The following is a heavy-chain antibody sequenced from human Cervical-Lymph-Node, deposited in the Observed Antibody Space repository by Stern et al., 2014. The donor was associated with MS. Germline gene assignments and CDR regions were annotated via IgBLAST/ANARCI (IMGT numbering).Heavy chain of an antibody. J-gene: IGHJ4*02. Sequence: QLVQSGAEVKKPGASVKVSCKASGYTFTSYYMHWVRQAPGQGLEWMGIINPSGGSTSYAQKFPGTVTQTRDTSTSTVYMELSSLRSEDTAVYYCASNYTVTTLGALDYWGQGTLVTVSS. CDR2: INPSGGST. V-gene: IGHV1-46*03. D-gene: IGHD4-17*01. CDR3: ASNYTVTTLGALDY. CDR1: GYTFTSYY.